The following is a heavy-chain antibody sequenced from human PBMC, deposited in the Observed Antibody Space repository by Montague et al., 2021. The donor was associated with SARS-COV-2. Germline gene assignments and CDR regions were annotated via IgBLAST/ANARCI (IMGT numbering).Heavy chain of an antibody. D-gene: IGHD5-12*01. CDR1: GFTFSSYA. Sequence: SLRLSCAASGFTFSSYAMHWVRQAPGKGLEWVAVISYDGSNKYYVDSVKGRFTISRDNSKNTLYLQMNSLRAEDTAVYYCARYRKWLRSGSKPDYYYYYGMDVWGQGTTVTVSS. J-gene: IGHJ6*02. CDR2: ISYDGSNK. V-gene: IGHV3-30*04. CDR3: ARYRKWLRSGSKPDYYYYYGMDV.